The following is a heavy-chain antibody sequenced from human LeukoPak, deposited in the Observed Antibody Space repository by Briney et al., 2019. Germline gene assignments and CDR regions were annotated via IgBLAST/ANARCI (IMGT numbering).Heavy chain of an antibody. CDR2: INQDGNEK. J-gene: IGHJ4*02. V-gene: IGHV3-7*04. Sequence: GGSLRLSCAASGFTFSNYWMTWVRQAPGKGLEWVTNINQDGNEKYYVDSVKGRFTISRDNAKNSLYLQMNNLRADDTAVYYRARGDTFSGDCWGQGTLVTVSS. CDR1: GFTFSNYW. D-gene: IGHD5-18*01. CDR3: ARGDTFSGDC.